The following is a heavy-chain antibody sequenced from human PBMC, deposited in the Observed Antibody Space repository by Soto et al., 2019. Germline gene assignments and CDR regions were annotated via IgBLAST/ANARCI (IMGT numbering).Heavy chain of an antibody. D-gene: IGHD1-26*01. CDR2: ISSSSSYI. CDR3: AKIGATSPPFFDY. CDR1: GFTFSSYS. V-gene: IGHV3-21*01. Sequence: RLSCAASGFTFSSYSMNWVRQAPGKGLEWVSSISSSSSYIYYADSVKGRFTISRDNAKNSLYLQMNSLRAEDTAVYYCAKIGATSPPFFDYWGQGTLVTVSS. J-gene: IGHJ4*02.